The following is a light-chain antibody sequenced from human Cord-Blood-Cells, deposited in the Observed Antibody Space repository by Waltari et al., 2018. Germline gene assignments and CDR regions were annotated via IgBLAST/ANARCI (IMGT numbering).Light chain of an antibody. J-gene: IGKJ2*01. CDR2: AAS. Sequence: IQMTQSPSSLSASVADRVTFTCRPSQSISSYLNLYQQKPGKAHKLLSYAASSLQSGVPSMFSGSGSGTDFTLTISSLQPEDFATYYCQQSYSTPYTFGQGTKLEIK. CDR3: QQSYSTPYT. CDR1: QSISSY. V-gene: IGKV1-39*01.